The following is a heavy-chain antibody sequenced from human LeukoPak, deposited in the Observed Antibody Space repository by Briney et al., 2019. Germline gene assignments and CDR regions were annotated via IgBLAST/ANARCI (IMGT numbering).Heavy chain of an antibody. CDR2: ISGSGDNT. J-gene: IGHJ4*02. CDR3: AKWDGVRNTISWYGPLDS. V-gene: IGHV3-23*01. CDR1: GFIFGNYA. D-gene: IGHD6-13*01. Sequence: GGSLRLSCAASGFIFGNYAVTWVRQAPGKGLEWVSSISGSGDNTYYADSVKGRFTISRDNSKNTLWLQMNSLRAEDTAIYYCAKWDGVRNTISWYGPLDSWGQGTLVTVSS.